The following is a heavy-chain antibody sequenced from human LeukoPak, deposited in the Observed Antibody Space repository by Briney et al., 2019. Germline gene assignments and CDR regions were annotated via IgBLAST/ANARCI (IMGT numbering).Heavy chain of an antibody. CDR2: IIPIFGTA. D-gene: IGHD5-12*01. Sequence: SVTVSCKASGGTFISYAISWVRQAPGQGLEWMGGIIPIFGTANYAQKFQGRVTITADESTSTAYMELSSLRSEDTAVYYCARTRGYSGYDLKAYFDYWGQGTLVTVSS. V-gene: IGHV1-69*13. CDR1: GGTFISYA. J-gene: IGHJ4*02. CDR3: ARTRGYSGYDLKAYFDY.